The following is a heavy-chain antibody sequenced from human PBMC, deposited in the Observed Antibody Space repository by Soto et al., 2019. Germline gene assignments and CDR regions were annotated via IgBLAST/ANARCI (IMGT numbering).Heavy chain of an antibody. D-gene: IGHD6-13*01. CDR3: AKSFSSHWYDYFTN. J-gene: IGHJ4*02. CDR1: EFTFSDHA. CDR2: SSGSDDST. V-gene: IGHV3-23*01. Sequence: VRLLESGGGLVQPGGSLRLSCVASEFTFSDHAMSWVRQAPGKGLEWVSASSGSDDSTYYADSVKGRFTISRDTSKNTLYLQMNSLRAEDTALYYCAKSFSSHWYDYFTNWGQGAQVTVSS.